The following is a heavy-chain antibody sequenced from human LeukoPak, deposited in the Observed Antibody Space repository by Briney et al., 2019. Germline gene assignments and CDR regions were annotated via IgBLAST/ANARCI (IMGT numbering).Heavy chain of an antibody. V-gene: IGHV3-30*02. D-gene: IGHD5-12*01. CDR3: AKSPGGYSGPFGD. Sequence: PGGSLRLSCGTSGFTFSSYGMHWVRQAPGKGLEWVAFIRFDGRNKYHADSVKGRFTISRDNAKNSLYLQMNSLRVEDTAVYYCAKSPGGYSGPFGDWGQGTLVTVSS. J-gene: IGHJ4*02. CDR1: GFTFSSYG. CDR2: IRFDGRNK.